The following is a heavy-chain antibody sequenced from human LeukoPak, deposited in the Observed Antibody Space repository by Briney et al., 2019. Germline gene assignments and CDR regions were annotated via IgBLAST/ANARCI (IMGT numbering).Heavy chain of an antibody. J-gene: IGHJ3*02. Sequence: SETLSLTCAVSGDSFSSHYWTWIRQPPGKGLEWIGYISYMGSTNYNPSLKSRVTISIDKSRNQFSLRLSSVTAADTAVYYCARDLVTVTKGFDIWGQGTMVSVSS. CDR1: GDSFSSHY. CDR3: ARDLVTVTKGFDI. D-gene: IGHD4-17*01. V-gene: IGHV4-59*11. CDR2: ISYMGST.